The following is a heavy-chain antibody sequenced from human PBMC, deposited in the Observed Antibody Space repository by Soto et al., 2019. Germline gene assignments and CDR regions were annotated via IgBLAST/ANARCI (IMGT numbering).Heavy chain of an antibody. CDR3: ARHIGYCSGGSCYHFDY. J-gene: IGHJ4*02. D-gene: IGHD2-15*01. Sequence: SETLSLTCTVSGGSISSSSYYWGWIRQPPGKGLEWIGSIYYSGSTYYNPSLKSRVTISVDTSKNQFSLKLSSVTAADTAVYYCARHIGYCSGGSCYHFDYWGQGTLVTV. CDR2: IYYSGST. CDR1: GGSISSSSYY. V-gene: IGHV4-39*01.